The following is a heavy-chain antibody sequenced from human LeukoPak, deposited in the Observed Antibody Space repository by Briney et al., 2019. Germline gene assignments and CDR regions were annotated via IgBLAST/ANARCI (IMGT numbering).Heavy chain of an antibody. V-gene: IGHV1-8*03. J-gene: IGHJ4*02. Sequence: ASVNVSCKASGYTFTSYDINWVRQATGQGHEWMGWMNPNSGNTGYAQKFQGRVTITRNTPISTAYMQLSSLRSEDTAVYYCARGLLSGSSWYHLDYWGQGTLVTVSS. D-gene: IGHD6-13*01. CDR2: MNPNSGNT. CDR1: GYTFTSYD. CDR3: ARGLLSGSSWYHLDY.